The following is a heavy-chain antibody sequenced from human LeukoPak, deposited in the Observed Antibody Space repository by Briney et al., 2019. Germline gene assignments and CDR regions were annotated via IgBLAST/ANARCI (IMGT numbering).Heavy chain of an antibody. Sequence: GGSLRLSCAASGFTFSSYSMNWVREARGKGREWVSYISSGSSYIYYGDSVKGRFTISRDNAKNSLYLQMNSLSAEDTAVYYCARDQGSDWSLPFDYWGQGTLVTVSS. J-gene: IGHJ4*02. D-gene: IGHD6-19*01. CDR2: ISSGSSYI. CDR3: ARDQGSDWSLPFDY. V-gene: IGHV3-21*01. CDR1: GFTFSSYS.